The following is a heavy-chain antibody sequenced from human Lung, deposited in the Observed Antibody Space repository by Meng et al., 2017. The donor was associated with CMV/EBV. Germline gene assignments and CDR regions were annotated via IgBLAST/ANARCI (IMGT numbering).Heavy chain of an antibody. CDR3: ARDRERGYSYGIIDY. V-gene: IGHV1-46*01. CDR1: GYTFTSYY. CDR2: INPSGGST. J-gene: IGHJ4*02. D-gene: IGHD5-18*01. Sequence: ASVXVSCKASGYTFTSYYMHWVRQAPGQGLEWMGIINPSGGSTSYAQKFQGRVTMTRDTSTSTVYMELSSLRSEDTAVYYCARDRERGYSYGIIDYWGQGNRVHGAS.